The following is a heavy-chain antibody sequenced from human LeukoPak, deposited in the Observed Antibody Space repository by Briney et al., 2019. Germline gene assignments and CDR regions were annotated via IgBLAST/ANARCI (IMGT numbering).Heavy chain of an antibody. V-gene: IGHV4-59*01. Sequence: SETLSLTCTVSGGSISSYYWSWIRQPPGKGLEWIGYIYYSGSTNYSPSPKSRVTISVDTSKNHFSLKLSSVTAADTAVYYCTRGSIAYYYMDVWGKGTTVTISS. CDR2: IYYSGST. J-gene: IGHJ6*03. CDR1: GGSISSYY. D-gene: IGHD3-22*01. CDR3: TRGSIAYYYMDV.